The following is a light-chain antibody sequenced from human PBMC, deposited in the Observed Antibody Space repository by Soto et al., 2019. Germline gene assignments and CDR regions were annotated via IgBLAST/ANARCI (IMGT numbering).Light chain of an antibody. CDR1: QSVSAN. CDR3: PHYSNWLLT. Sequence: EIVMTHSPATLSVSQGERATLSCRASQSVSANLAWYQQKPGHAPRLLIYGASTRATGVPARFSGSGSGTGLALSISSLQSEDFAVHSCPHYSNWLLTVGGGTTVDIK. V-gene: IGKV3-15*01. CDR2: GAS. J-gene: IGKJ4*01.